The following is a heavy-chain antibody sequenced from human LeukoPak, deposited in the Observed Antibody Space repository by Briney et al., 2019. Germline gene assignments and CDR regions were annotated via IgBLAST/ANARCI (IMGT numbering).Heavy chain of an antibody. J-gene: IGHJ4*02. D-gene: IGHD5-18*01. V-gene: IGHV4-59*01. CDR3: AREKGNSYGYDY. Sequence: SETLSLTCSVSGGSITSYYWSWIRQPPGKGLEWIGYISYSGSTNYNPSLKSRVTISVDTSMNQFSLKLSSVTAADTAVYYCAREKGNSYGYDYWGQGTLVTVSS. CDR1: GGSITSYY. CDR2: ISYSGST.